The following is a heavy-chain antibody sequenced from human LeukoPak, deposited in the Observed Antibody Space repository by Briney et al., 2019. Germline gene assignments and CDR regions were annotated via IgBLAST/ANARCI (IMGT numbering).Heavy chain of an antibody. J-gene: IGHJ4*02. CDR1: GGSISNGSYY. CDR3: ARGASSSCADY. CDR2: IYTSGST. D-gene: IGHD6-13*01. V-gene: IGHV4-61*02. Sequence: PSQTLSLTCTVSGGSISNGSYYWSWIRQPAGKGLEWIGRIYTSGSTNYNPSLKSRVTISVDTSKNQFSLKLSSVTAADTAVYYCARGASSSCADYWGQGTLVTVSS.